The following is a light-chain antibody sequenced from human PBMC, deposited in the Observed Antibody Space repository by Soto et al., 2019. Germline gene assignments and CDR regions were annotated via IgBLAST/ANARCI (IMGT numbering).Light chain of an antibody. CDR3: QRGDT. J-gene: IGKJ5*01. Sequence: EIVLTQSPATLSLSPGERANLSCRASQSVSSNLAWYQQKPGQAPRLLIYDASNRATGIPARFSGSGSGTDFTFTISSLEPEDFAVYYCQRGDTFGQGTRLEIK. CDR2: DAS. CDR1: QSVSSN. V-gene: IGKV3-11*01.